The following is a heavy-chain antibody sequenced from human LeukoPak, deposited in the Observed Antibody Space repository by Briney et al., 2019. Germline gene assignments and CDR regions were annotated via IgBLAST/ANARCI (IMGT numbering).Heavy chain of an antibody. CDR2: INPNSGGT. V-gene: IGHV1-2*02. Sequence: ASVKVSCKASGYTFTGYYMHWVRQAPGQGLQWMGWINPNSGGTNYAQKFQGRVTMTRDTSISTAYIELSRLRSEDTAVYYCARVGYYDILTGYHHDAFDIWGQGTMVTVSS. J-gene: IGHJ3*02. CDR3: ARVGYYDILTGYHHDAFDI. CDR1: GYTFTGYY. D-gene: IGHD3-9*01.